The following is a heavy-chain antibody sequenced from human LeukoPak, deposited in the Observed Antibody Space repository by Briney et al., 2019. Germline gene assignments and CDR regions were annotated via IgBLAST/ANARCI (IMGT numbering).Heavy chain of an antibody. D-gene: IGHD5-24*01. CDR1: GFTFSSYG. CDR2: IWYDGSNK. CDR3: TRVGYIDEGIDY. Sequence: GGSLRLSCAASGFTFSSYGMHWVRQAPGKGLEWVAVIWYDGSNKYYADSVKGRFTISRDNSKNSLYLQMNSLRAEDTAIYYCTRVGYIDEGIDYWGQGTLVTVSS. V-gene: IGHV3-33*01. J-gene: IGHJ4*02.